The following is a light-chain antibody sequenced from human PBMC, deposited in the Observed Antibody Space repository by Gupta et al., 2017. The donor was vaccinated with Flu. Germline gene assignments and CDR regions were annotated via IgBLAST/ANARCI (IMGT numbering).Light chain of an antibody. CDR2: GAS. CDR1: QSVSSSY. Sequence: ESVLTQSPGTLSLSPGERATLSCRASQSVSSSYLAWYQQKPGQAPRLLIYGASSRATGIPDRFSGSGSGTDFTLTIIRLEPEDFAVYYCQQDCSSPETFGQGTKLEIK. CDR3: QQDCSSPET. V-gene: IGKV3-20*01. J-gene: IGKJ2*01.